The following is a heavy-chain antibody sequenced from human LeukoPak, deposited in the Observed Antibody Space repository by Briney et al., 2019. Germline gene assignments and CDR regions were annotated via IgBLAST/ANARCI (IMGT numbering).Heavy chain of an antibody. J-gene: IGHJ4*02. CDR2: IYYSGST. Sequence: SETLSLTCAVYGGSFSSYYWSWIRQPPGKGLEWIGYIYYSGSTNYNPSLKSRVTISVDTSKNQFSLKLSSVTAADTAVYYCARVLLWFGEVPLVDYWGQGTLVTVSS. D-gene: IGHD3-10*01. V-gene: IGHV4-59*01. CDR1: GGSFSSYY. CDR3: ARVLLWFGEVPLVDY.